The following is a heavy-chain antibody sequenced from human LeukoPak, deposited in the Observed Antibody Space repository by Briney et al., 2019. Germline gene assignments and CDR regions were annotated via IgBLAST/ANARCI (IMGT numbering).Heavy chain of an antibody. CDR1: GFSFSDAY. CDR2: IGGSGSDT. Sequence: PGGSLRLSCVASGFSFSDAYMAWIRQAPGKRPEYLSYIGGSGSDTTYADSVKGRFTISRDNAKKSLYLQMNSLRAEDTAVYYCARDRDTQAAFDIWGQGTMVTVSS. V-gene: IGHV3-11*06. CDR3: ARDRDTQAAFDI. J-gene: IGHJ3*02. D-gene: IGHD5-18*01.